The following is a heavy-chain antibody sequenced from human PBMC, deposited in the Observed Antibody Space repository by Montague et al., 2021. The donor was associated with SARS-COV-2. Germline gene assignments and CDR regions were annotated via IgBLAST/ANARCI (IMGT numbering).Heavy chain of an antibody. CDR2: IYYSGST. Sequence: TMSLTCTVSGGSISSGGYYWSWIRQHPGKGLEWIGYIYYSGSTYYNPSPKSRVTISVDTSKNQFSLKLSSVTAADTAVYYCARVHIVVVTAMRYFDLWGRGTLVTVSS. J-gene: IGHJ2*01. V-gene: IGHV4-31*03. CDR1: GGSISSGGYY. D-gene: IGHD2-21*02. CDR3: ARVHIVVVTAMRYFDL.